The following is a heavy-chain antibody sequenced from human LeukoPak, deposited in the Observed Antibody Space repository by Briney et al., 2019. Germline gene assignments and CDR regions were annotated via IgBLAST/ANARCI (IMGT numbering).Heavy chain of an antibody. D-gene: IGHD3-10*01. J-gene: IGHJ3*02. CDR2: IYYSGST. V-gene: IGHV4-59*11. Sequence: SETLSLTCTVSGGSISSHYWSWIRQPPGKGLEWIGYIYYSGSTNYHPSLKSRVTMSVDTSKNQFSLKLSSLPAADTAVYYCASVSYYGSGSDAFDIWGQGTLVTVSS. CDR3: ASVSYYGSGSDAFDI. CDR1: GGSISSHY.